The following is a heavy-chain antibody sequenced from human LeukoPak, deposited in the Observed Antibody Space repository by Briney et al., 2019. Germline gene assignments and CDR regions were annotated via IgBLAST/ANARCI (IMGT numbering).Heavy chain of an antibody. Sequence: ASVKVSCKASGYIFTDYYIHWVRQAPGQGLEWMGWINPNSGGANYAEKFQGRVTMTRDTSISTAYMELSRLRYDDTALYYCARGQSLNDYWGQGTLVTVSS. CDR1: GYIFTDYY. CDR3: ARGQSLNDY. V-gene: IGHV1-2*02. J-gene: IGHJ4*02. CDR2: INPNSGGA.